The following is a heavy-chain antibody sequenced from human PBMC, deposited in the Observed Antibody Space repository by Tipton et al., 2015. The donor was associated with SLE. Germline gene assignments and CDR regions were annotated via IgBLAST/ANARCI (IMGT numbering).Heavy chain of an antibody. J-gene: IGHJ2*01. D-gene: IGHD3-10*01. V-gene: IGHV3-23*01. Sequence: SLRLSCAASGFTVSSNYMSWVRQAPGKGLEWVSGISGSGGITYYADSVKGRFTISRDNSKKTLYLQMNSLRAEDTAVYYCAKGSQSFTMVRGVKRYDWYFDLWGRGTLVTVSS. CDR3: AKGSQSFTMVRGVKRYDWYFDL. CDR1: GFTVSSNY. CDR2: ISGSGGIT.